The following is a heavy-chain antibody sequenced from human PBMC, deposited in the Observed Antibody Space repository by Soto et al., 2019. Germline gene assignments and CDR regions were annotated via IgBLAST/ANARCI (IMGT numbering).Heavy chain of an antibody. CDR2: INHSGST. D-gene: IGHD3-3*01. V-gene: IGHV4-34*01. Sequence: PSETLSLTCAVYGGSFSGYYWSWIRQPPGKGLEWIGEINHSGSTNYNPSLKSRVTISVDTSKNQFSLKLSSVTAADTAVYYCARPPRRYDFWSGYSFFDYWGQGTLVTVSS. CDR3: ARPPRRYDFWSGYSFFDY. J-gene: IGHJ4*02. CDR1: GGSFSGYY.